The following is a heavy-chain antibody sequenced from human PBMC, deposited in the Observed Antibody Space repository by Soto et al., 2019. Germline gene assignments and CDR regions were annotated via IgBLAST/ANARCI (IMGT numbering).Heavy chain of an antibody. CDR3: ARGAYPSDAFDI. Sequence: PSETLSLTCAVYGGSFSGYYWSWIRQPPGKGLEWIGEINHSGSTNYNPSLKSRVTISVDTSKNQFSLKVSSVTAADTVLYYCARGAYPSDAFDIWGQGTMVTVSS. V-gene: IGHV4-34*01. D-gene: IGHD2-21*01. CDR2: INHSGST. CDR1: GGSFSGYY. J-gene: IGHJ3*02.